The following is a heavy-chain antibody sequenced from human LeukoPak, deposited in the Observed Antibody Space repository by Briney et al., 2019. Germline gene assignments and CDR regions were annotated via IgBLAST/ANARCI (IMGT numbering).Heavy chain of an antibody. CDR3: AKHLLVGGTRGAYAFDI. CDR1: GFTFSNYA. V-gene: IGHV3-23*01. Sequence: GGSLRLSCAASGFTFSNYAMSWVRQAPGKGLEWVSLISGITTNTYYADSVKGRFTISRDNSKNALDLQMNSLRAEDTAGYYCAKHLLVGGTRGAYAFDIWGRGTMVTVSS. J-gene: IGHJ3*02. D-gene: IGHD1-26*01. CDR2: ISGITTNT.